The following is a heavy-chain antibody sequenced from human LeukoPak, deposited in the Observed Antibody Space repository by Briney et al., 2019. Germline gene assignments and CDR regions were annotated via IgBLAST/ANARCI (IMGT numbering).Heavy chain of an antibody. J-gene: IGHJ6*02. Sequence: GGSLRLSCTASGFTFSSYAMTWVRQAPGKGLEWVSGISHSGGGTYYADSVKGRFTISRDNSKNTLYLQMNSLRAEDTALYYCAKDSRAFYYTSSGNYYHYGMDVWGQGTTVTVSS. CDR3: AKDSRAFYYTSSGNYYHYGMDV. V-gene: IGHV3-23*01. CDR1: GFTFSSYA. CDR2: ISHSGGGT. D-gene: IGHD3-22*01.